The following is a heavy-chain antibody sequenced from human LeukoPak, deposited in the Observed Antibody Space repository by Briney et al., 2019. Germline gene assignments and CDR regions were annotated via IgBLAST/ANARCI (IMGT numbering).Heavy chain of an antibody. D-gene: IGHD3-3*01. V-gene: IGHV3-7*01. Sequence: GGSLRLSCAASGFTFSSYWMSWVRQAPGKGLEWVANIKQDGSEKYYVDSVKGRFTISRDNAKNPLYLQMNSLRAEDTAVYYCTRVYYDFWSGYSGQIYFDYWGQGTLVTVSS. CDR1: GFTFSSYW. CDR2: IKQDGSEK. J-gene: IGHJ4*02. CDR3: TRVYYDFWSGYSGQIYFDY.